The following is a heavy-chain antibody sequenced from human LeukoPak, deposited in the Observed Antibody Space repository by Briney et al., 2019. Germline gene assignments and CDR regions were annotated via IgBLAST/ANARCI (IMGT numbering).Heavy chain of an antibody. CDR3: ARDGEDCSSTSCYPDY. V-gene: IGHV3-33*01. Sequence: ARPLKLSGAASGITFSSNGMHWVRQAPGKGLEWVAVIWYDGSNKYYADSVKGRFTISRDNSKNTLYLQMNSLRAEDTAVYYCARDGEDCSSTSCYPDYWGQGTLVTVSS. D-gene: IGHD2-2*01. CDR2: IWYDGSNK. CDR1: GITFSSNG. J-gene: IGHJ4*02.